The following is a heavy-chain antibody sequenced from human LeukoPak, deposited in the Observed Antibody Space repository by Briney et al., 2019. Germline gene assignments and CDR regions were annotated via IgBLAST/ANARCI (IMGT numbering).Heavy chain of an antibody. CDR1: GGSFSGYY. D-gene: IGHD3-10*01. CDR2: INHSGST. Sequence: SETLSLTCAVYGGSFSGYYWSWIRQPPGKGLEWIGEINHSGSTNHNPSLKSRVTISVDTSKNQFSLKLSSVTAADTAVYYCASKATMVRGVPYYYYGMDVWGQGTTVTVSS. V-gene: IGHV4-34*01. CDR3: ASKATMVRGVPYYYYGMDV. J-gene: IGHJ6*02.